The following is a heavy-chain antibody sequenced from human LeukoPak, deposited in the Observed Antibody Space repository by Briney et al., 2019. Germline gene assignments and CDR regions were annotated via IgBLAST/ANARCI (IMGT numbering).Heavy chain of an antibody. Sequence: GGSLRLSCAASGFTFSSYSMNWVRQAPGKGLEWVSYISSSSTIYYADSVKGRFTISRDNAKNSLYLQMNSLRAEDTAVYYCARDERCSGGSCYSFDYWGQGTLVTVSS. CDR2: ISSSSTI. J-gene: IGHJ4*02. CDR1: GFTFSSYS. V-gene: IGHV3-48*01. CDR3: ARDERCSGGSCYSFDY. D-gene: IGHD2-15*01.